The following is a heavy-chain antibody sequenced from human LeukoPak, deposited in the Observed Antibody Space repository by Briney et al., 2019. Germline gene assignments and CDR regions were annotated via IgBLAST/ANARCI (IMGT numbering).Heavy chain of an antibody. CDR3: AKSTRSAAPPV. D-gene: IGHD2-2*01. J-gene: IGHJ6*02. CDR1: GFTVSSNY. Sequence: GESLRLSCAASGFTVSSNYMSWVRQAPGKGLEWVSAISGSGGSTYYADSVKGRFTISRDNSKNTLYLQMNSLRAEDTAVYYCAKSTRSAAPPVWGQGTTVTVSS. V-gene: IGHV3-23*01. CDR2: ISGSGGST.